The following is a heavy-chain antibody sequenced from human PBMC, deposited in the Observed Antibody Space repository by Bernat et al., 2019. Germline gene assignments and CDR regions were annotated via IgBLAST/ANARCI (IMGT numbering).Heavy chain of an antibody. CDR2: ISYVGSTK. V-gene: IGHV3-30*18. CDR3: AKDLRGLWSEWYFDL. J-gene: IGHJ2*01. D-gene: IGHD2-8*02. Sequence: QVQLVESGGGVVQPGSSLRLSFAASGFPFSSYGMPWFRQAPGKGLEGVAVISYVGSTKYYSSSVKGRFSISRDNSKNTLYLQMNSVRAEDTALYYCAKDLRGLWSEWYFDLWGRGTLVTVSS. CDR1: GFPFSSYG.